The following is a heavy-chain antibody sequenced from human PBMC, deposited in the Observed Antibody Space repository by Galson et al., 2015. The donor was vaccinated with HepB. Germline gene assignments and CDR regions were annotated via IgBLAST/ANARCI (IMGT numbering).Heavy chain of an antibody. CDR1: GYTFTNCA. V-gene: IGHV7-4-1*02. CDR2: INTNTGNP. CDR3: ARVPSISGRRDFDS. J-gene: IGHJ4*02. Sequence: SVKVSCKASGYTFTNCAMTWVRQAPGQGLEWMGWINTNTGNPAYVQGFTGRFDFSLDTSVNTAYLQISSLKAEDTAVYYCARVPSISGRRDFDSWGQGTLVTVSS. D-gene: IGHD6-6*01.